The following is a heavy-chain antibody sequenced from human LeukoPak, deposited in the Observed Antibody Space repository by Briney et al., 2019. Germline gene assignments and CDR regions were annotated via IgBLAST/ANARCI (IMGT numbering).Heavy chain of an antibody. J-gene: IGHJ6*03. CDR2: INPNSGNT. V-gene: IGHV1-8*01. D-gene: IGHD2-2*01. Sequence: GASVKASCKASGYTFPRYDINWVRQATGQGLEWMGWINPNSGNTGYAHKFQGRVTMTRNTSISTAYMELSSLRSEDTAVYYCARGPSSTSWSPYYYMDVWGKGTTVTVSS. CDR1: GYTFPRYD. CDR3: ARGPSSTSWSPYYYMDV.